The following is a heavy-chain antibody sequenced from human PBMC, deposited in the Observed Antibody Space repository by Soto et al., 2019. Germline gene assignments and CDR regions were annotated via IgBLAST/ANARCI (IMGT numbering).Heavy chain of an antibody. V-gene: IGHV3-7*03. Sequence: GGSLRLSCVASGFRFSDYPLNWVRQAPGEGLEWVANIXKXGXXXNXXXSVKGRFTTSRDNAKNSLYLQIDSLRVEDTAIYYCVRGTPTPGLDIWGHGTPVTVSS. D-gene: IGHD1-1*01. CDR3: VRGTPTPGLDI. CDR1: GFRFSDYP. J-gene: IGHJ4*01. CDR2: IXKXGXXX.